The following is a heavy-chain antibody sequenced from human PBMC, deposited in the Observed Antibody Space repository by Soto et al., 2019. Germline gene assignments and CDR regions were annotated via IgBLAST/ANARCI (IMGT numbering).Heavy chain of an antibody. J-gene: IGHJ4*02. CDR3: ARANWGITGARNSDY. V-gene: IGHV1-18*01. CDR1: GYTFTSYG. Sequence: QVQLVQSGAEVKKPGASVKVSCKASGYTFTSYGITWVRQAPGQGLEWMGWISAYNGNTNYAQKLQGRVTMTTDTTTSAANMDLRSPRSDDTGVYDCARANWGITGARNSDYWGQGTLVIVSS. D-gene: IGHD7-27*01. CDR2: ISAYNGNT.